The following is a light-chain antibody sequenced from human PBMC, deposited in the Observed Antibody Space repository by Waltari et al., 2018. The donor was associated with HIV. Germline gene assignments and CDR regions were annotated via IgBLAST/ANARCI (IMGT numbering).Light chain of an antibody. V-gene: IGKV1-33*01. CDR3: QQYDNLPLT. Sequence: DIQMTQSQSSLSASVGARVTITCQASQDISHYLNWYQQKPGKAPKLLIYDASNLEKGVPSRFSGSGSGTDFTFTISSLQPEDIATYYCQQYDNLPLTFGGGTKVEIK. CDR1: QDISHY. CDR2: DAS. J-gene: IGKJ4*01.